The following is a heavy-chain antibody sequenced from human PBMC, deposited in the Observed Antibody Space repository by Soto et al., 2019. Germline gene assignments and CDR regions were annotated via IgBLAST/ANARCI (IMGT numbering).Heavy chain of an antibody. D-gene: IGHD6-19*01. Sequence: QVQLQESGPGLVKPSETLSLTCTVSGASISGYHWGWIRQPPGKGLEWIGYLYYTGSTHYNPSLKSRVNMSVDTSKNQFSLKLNSVTAADTAVYYCARGFAIGWYTYFFDLWGQGPLVTVSS. CDR3: ARGFAIGWYTYFFDL. CDR2: LYYTGST. CDR1: GASISGYH. V-gene: IGHV4-59*08. J-gene: IGHJ4*02.